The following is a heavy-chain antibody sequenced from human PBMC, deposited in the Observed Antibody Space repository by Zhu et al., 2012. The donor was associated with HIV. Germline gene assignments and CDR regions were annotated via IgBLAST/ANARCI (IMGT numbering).Heavy chain of an antibody. CDR3: ARHQATILRYGAALELTTSTXYGL. J-gene: IGHJ4*03. CDR1: GGSFSAYY. CDR2: INHTGNA. D-gene: IGHD4-11*01. Sequence: QVQLQQWGAGLVKPSGTLSPGCTISGGSFSAYYWSWIRQSPGGGLEWIGEINHTGNATYNPSLKSPRHHINGHVQDQFSLKLTSVAAADAAVYYCARHQATILRYGAALELTTSTXYGLWGQGDPHHRLL. V-gene: IGHV4-34*01.